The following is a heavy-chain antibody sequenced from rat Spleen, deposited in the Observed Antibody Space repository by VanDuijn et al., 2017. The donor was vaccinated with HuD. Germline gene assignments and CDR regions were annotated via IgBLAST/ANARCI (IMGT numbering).Heavy chain of an antibody. Sequence: QVQLKESGPGLVQPSQTLSLTCTVSGLSLTSNSVSWIRKPPGKGLEWMGGIWGDGRTDYNSALKSRLSISRDTSKSQVFLKMNSPQTEDTAIYFCARDHSYWGSYYPGGFAYWGQGTLVTVSS. V-gene: IGHV2-47*01. J-gene: IGHJ3*01. CDR1: GLSLTSNS. CDR3: ARDHSYWGSYYPGGFAY. CDR2: IWGDGRT. D-gene: IGHD1-12*02.